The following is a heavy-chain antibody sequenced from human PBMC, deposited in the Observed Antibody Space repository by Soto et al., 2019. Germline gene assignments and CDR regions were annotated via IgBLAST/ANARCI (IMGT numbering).Heavy chain of an antibody. D-gene: IGHD3-9*01. J-gene: IGHJ4*02. CDR3: ARAPWYYDILTGYYEVDY. V-gene: IGHV1-18*01. CDR1: GYTFTSYG. CDR2: ISAYNGNT. Sequence: QVQLVQSGAEVKKPGASVKVSCKASGYTFTSYGISWVRQAPGQGLEWMGWISAYNGNTNYAQKLQGRVTMTTDTSTSTAYMELRSLRSDDTAVYYCARAPWYYDILTGYYEVDYWGQGTLVTVSS.